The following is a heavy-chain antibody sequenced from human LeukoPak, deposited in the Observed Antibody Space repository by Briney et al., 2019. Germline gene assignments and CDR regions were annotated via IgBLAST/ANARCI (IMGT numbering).Heavy chain of an antibody. D-gene: IGHD5-18*01. J-gene: IGHJ3*02. CDR3: ARGDTAMVRDAFDI. Sequence: PGGSLRLSCAASGFTFSSYWMSWVRQAPGKGLEWVANIKQDGSEKYYVDSVKGRFTISRDNAKNSLYLQMNSLRAEDTAVYYCARGDTAMVRDAFDIWGQGTMVTVSS. CDR1: GFTFSSYW. V-gene: IGHV3-7*01. CDR2: IKQDGSEK.